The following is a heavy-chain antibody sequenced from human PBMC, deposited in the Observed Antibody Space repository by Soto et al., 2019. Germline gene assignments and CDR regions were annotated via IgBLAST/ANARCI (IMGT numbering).Heavy chain of an antibody. V-gene: IGHV3-48*02. Sequence: PGGSLRLSCAASGFTFSSYSMNWVRQAPGKGLEWVSYISSSSTIYYADSVKGRFTISRDNAKNSLYLQMNSLRDEDTAVYYCARDPITFGGVIAAPYYFDYWGQGTLVTVS. CDR3: ARDPITFGGVIAAPYYFDY. CDR1: GFTFSSYS. D-gene: IGHD3-16*02. J-gene: IGHJ4*02. CDR2: ISSSSTI.